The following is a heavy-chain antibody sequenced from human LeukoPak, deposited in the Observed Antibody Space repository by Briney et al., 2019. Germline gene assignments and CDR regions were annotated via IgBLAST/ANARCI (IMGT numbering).Heavy chain of an antibody. J-gene: IGHJ3*02. D-gene: IGHD6-19*01. CDR3: ARGRLGSGWYECAFDI. CDR1: GGSISSYY. CDR2: IYYSGST. Sequence: PPETLSLTCTVSGGSISSYYWSWIRQPPGKGLEWIGYIYYSGSTNYNPSLKSRVTISVDTSKNQFSLKLSSVTAADTAVYYCARGRLGSGWYECAFDIWGQGTMVTVSS. V-gene: IGHV4-59*12.